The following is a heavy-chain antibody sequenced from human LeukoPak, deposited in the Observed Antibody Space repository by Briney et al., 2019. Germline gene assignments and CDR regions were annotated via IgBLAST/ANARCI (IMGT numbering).Heavy chain of an antibody. CDR3: ARYSTSTF. J-gene: IGHJ4*02. Sequence: GASVKVSCKASGYSFTGYYIHWVRQAPGQGLEWMGWINPNSGDTSYAQSFQGRVTLTSDTSISTAYMDLSRLRSDDTAIYYCARYSTSTFWGQGTLVTVSS. CDR2: INPNSGDT. V-gene: IGHV1-2*02. CDR1: GYSFTGYY. D-gene: IGHD6-6*01.